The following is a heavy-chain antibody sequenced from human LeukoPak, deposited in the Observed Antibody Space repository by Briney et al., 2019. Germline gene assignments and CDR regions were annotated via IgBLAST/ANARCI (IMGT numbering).Heavy chain of an antibody. Sequence: ASVQVSCKASGYTFISYDINRVRQATGRGLVWSGWMNPNSGNTGYAQKFQGRVTMTRNTSISTAYMELSSLTSEDTAVYYCARDGGGWYNDYWGQGSLVTVSS. J-gene: IGHJ4*02. CDR1: GYTFISYD. CDR2: MNPNSGNT. CDR3: ARDGGGWYNDY. D-gene: IGHD6-19*01. V-gene: IGHV1-8*01.